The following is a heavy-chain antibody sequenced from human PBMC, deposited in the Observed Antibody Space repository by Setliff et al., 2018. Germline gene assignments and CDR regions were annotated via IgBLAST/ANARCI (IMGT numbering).Heavy chain of an antibody. D-gene: IGHD1-7*01. CDR2: INNYSFKT. CDR3: AKPQVELRWGFES. V-gene: IGHV1-18*01. Sequence: ASVKVSCKTSGYTFTNYGINWVRQAPGQGLEWMGWINNYSFKTNSPQKFLDRLTMTTDTSTSTAYMELKDLTSDDTAVYYCAKPQVELRWGFESWGQGTPVTVSS. J-gene: IGHJ4*02. CDR1: GYTFTNYG.